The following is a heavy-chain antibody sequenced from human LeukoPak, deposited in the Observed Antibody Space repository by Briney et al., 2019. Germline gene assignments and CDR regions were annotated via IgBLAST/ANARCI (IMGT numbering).Heavy chain of an antibody. D-gene: IGHD3-16*01. V-gene: IGHV3-30*02. CDR2: IRYDGSQK. CDR3: ARDLLSLPHKYFDS. J-gene: IGHJ4*02. Sequence: GGSLRLSCAASGFSFSNYGMHWVRQAPGKGLEWVAYIRYDGSQKYYGDSVKGRFTISRDNSKNTVCLQMNSLRDEDTAVYYCARDLLSLPHKYFDSWGQGTLVTVSS. CDR1: GFSFSNYG.